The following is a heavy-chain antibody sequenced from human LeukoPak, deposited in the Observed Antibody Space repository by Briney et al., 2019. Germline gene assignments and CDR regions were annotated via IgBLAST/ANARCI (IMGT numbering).Heavy chain of an antibody. CDR2: FFQYGGT. V-gene: IGHV4-38-2*02. J-gene: IGHJ5*02. Sequence: SETLSLTCSVSGFSITTGYYWAWIRPPPGKGLEWIGSFFQYGGTYYNPSLKTRVTISVDRSKNDFSLTLTSVTAADTAIYFCARDDRSLTNRFDPWGQGTLVTVSS. CDR3: ARDDRSLTNRFDP. D-gene: IGHD2-8*01. CDR1: GFSITTGYY.